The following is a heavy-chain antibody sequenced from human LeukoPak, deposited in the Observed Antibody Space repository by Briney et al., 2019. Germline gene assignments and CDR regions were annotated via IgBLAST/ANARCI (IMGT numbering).Heavy chain of an antibody. CDR1: GYTFTGYY. D-gene: IGHD4-23*01. CDR3: ATSVVTPTSPLDY. V-gene: IGHV1-2*02. CDR2: INPNSGGT. J-gene: IGHJ4*02. Sequence: ASVKVSCKASGYTFTGYYMHWVRQAPGQGLEWMGWINPNSGGTNYAQKFQGRVTMTRDTSIGTAYMELSRLRSDDTAVYYCATSVVTPTSPLDYWGQGTLVTVSS.